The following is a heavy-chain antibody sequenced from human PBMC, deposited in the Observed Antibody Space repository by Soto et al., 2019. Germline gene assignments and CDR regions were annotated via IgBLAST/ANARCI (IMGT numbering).Heavy chain of an antibody. CDR3: ARDPVLRYFDWLPAAQYNWFDP. CDR2: IIPIFGTA. J-gene: IGHJ5*02. CDR1: GGTFSSYA. V-gene: IGHV1-69*01. Sequence: QVQLVQSGAEVKKPGSSVKVSCKASGGTFSSYAISWVRQAPGQGLEWMGGIIPIFGTANYAQKFQGRVTITADESTSTAYIELSSLSSEDTAVYYCARDPVLRYFDWLPAAQYNWFDPWGQGTLVTVSS. D-gene: IGHD3-9*01.